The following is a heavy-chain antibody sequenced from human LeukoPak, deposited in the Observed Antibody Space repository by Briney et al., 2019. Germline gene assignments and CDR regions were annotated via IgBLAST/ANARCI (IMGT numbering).Heavy chain of an antibody. D-gene: IGHD3-10*01. Sequence: PSETLSLTCTVSGGSISSGDYYWSWIRQPPGKGLEWIGYIYYSGSTNYNPSLKSRVTISVDTSKNQFSLKLSSVTAADTAVYYCARRWFGAHPAYYFDYWGQGTLVTVSS. CDR1: GGSISSGDYY. CDR2: IYYSGST. J-gene: IGHJ4*02. CDR3: ARRWFGAHPAYYFDY. V-gene: IGHV4-61*08.